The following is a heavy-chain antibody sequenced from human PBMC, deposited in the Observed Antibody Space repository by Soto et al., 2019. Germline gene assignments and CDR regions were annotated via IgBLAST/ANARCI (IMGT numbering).Heavy chain of an antibody. CDR1: GYTFTSYG. Sequence: QVPLVQSGAEVKKPGASVKVSCKASGYTFTSYGISWVRQAPGQGREWMGWISAYNGNTNYAQKLQGRVTMTTDTSTSAASMELRSLRSDDTAGYYWAIELNSGSYYEFDYWGQGTLVTVSS. CDR3: AIELNSGSYYEFDY. D-gene: IGHD1-26*01. CDR2: ISAYNGNT. J-gene: IGHJ4*02. V-gene: IGHV1-18*01.